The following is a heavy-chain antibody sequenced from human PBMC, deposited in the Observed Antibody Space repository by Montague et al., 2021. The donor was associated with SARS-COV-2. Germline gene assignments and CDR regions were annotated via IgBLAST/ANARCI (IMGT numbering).Heavy chain of an antibody. J-gene: IGHJ6*02. CDR2: INHSGST. D-gene: IGHD4-17*01. CDR3: ARSTVTNSPFGFSNKLRSRYNGMDV. V-gene: IGHV4-34*01. Sequence: SETLSLTCAVYGGSFSGYYLNWIRQPPGKGLEWIGEINHSGSTNYNPSLKSRVTIAVDTSKNQFSLKLTSVTAADTAVFYCARSTVTNSPFGFSNKLRSRYNGMDVWGQGTTVNGSS. CDR1: GGSFSGYY.